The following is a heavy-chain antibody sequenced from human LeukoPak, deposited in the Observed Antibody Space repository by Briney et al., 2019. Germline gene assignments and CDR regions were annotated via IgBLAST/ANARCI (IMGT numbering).Heavy chain of an antibody. CDR1: GGSFSGYY. CDR3: ARASIAARPTFDY. D-gene: IGHD6-6*01. V-gene: IGHV4-59*08. Sequence: SETLSLTCAVYGGSFSGYYWSWIRQPPGKGLEWIGYIYYSGSTNYNPSLESRVTISLDTSKKQFSLKLSSVTAADTAVYYCARASIAARPTFDYWGQGTLVTVSS. CDR2: IYYSGST. J-gene: IGHJ4*02.